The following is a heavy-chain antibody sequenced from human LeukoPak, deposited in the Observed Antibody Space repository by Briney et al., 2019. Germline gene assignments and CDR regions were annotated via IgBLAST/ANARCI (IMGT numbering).Heavy chain of an antibody. D-gene: IGHD2-2*01. V-gene: IGHV1-2*02. J-gene: IGHJ6*02. CDR2: INPHSGGT. CDR3: TRATSVVVPAADHYYYGMDV. CDR1: GSTFTGYY. Sequence: ASLNLSCTASGSTFTGYYMHGVRQAPAQGLERMVCINPHSGGTDYAQKFQGRVTMTRDTPLSTAYMELSRLRSDDTAVYYCTRATSVVVPAADHYYYGMDVWGQETTVTVSS.